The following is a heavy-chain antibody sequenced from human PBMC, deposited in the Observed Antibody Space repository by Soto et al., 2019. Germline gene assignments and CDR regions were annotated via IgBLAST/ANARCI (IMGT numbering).Heavy chain of an antibody. Sequence: QVQLQESGPGLVKPSETLSLTCTVSGGSISSYYWSWIRQPPGKGLEWIGYIYYSGSTNYNPSLKSRVTISVDTSKNQFALKLSSVTAADTAVYYCARGGSGSSPLWGQGTLVTVSS. CDR3: ARGGSGSSPL. CDR2: IYYSGST. V-gene: IGHV4-59*01. J-gene: IGHJ4*02. CDR1: GGSISSYY. D-gene: IGHD3-10*01.